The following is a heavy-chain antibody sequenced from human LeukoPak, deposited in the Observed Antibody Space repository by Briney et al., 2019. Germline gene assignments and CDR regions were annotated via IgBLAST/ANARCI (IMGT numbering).Heavy chain of an antibody. CDR3: TTDLETGVNFDY. Sequence: PGGSLRLSCAASGFTFSNACMSWVRQAPGKGLEWVGRIKSKTDGGTTDYAAPVKGRFTIPRTDSNNTLYLQMNSLKTEDTAVYYCTTDLETGVNFDYWGQGTLVTVSS. J-gene: IGHJ4*02. V-gene: IGHV3-15*01. D-gene: IGHD1-1*01. CDR1: GFTFSNAC. CDR2: IKSKTDGGTT.